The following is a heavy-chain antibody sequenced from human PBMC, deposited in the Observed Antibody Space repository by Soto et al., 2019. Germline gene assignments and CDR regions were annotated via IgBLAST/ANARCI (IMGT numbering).Heavy chain of an antibody. CDR1: GFTFSSYA. V-gene: IGHV3-23*01. CDR3: AKALGYCSGGSCETGYYYYGMDF. D-gene: IGHD2-15*01. J-gene: IGHJ6*02. Sequence: PGGSLRLSCAASGFTFSSYAMSWVRQAPGKGLEWVSAISGSGGSTYYADSVKGRFTISRDNSKNTLYLQMNSLRAEDTAVYYCAKALGYCSGGSCETGYYYYGMDFSGQGTTVTVSS. CDR2: ISGSGGST.